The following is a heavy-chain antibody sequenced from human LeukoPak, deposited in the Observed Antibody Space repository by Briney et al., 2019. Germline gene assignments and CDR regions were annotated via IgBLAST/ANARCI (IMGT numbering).Heavy chain of an antibody. V-gene: IGHV4-4*02. D-gene: IGHD5-12*01. CDR2: IYHHGAT. Sequence: PSGTLSLTCAVSGGSISSNNGWSWVRQPPGKGLEWIGEIYHHGATNYNPSLKSRVTLSVDKSKNQFSLELSSVIAADTAVYYCARGPSVAAHLDYWGQGTLVTVSS. J-gene: IGHJ4*02. CDR3: ARGPSVAAHLDY. CDR1: GGSISSNNG.